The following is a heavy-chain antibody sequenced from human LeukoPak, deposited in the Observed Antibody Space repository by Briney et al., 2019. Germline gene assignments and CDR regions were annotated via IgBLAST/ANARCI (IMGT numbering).Heavy chain of an antibody. J-gene: IGHJ4*03. V-gene: IGHV4-34*01. CDR1: GGSFSGYY. D-gene: IGHD6-19*01. Sequence: PSETLSLTCAVYGGSFSGYYWSWIRQPPGKGLEWIGEINHSGSTNYNPSLKSRVTISVDTSKNQFSLKLSSVTAADTAVYYCARGLVAVAGRGGWNYFVYWGQGTLVTVSS. CDR3: ARGLVAVAGRGGWNYFVY. CDR2: INHSGST.